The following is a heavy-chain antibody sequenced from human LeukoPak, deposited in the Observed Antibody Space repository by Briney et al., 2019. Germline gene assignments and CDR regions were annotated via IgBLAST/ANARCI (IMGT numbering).Heavy chain of an antibody. CDR1: GYTFTSYG. CDR2: ISAYNGNT. J-gene: IGHJ4*02. D-gene: IGHD3-10*01. CDR3: ARDQGITMVRGVIKDDFDY. Sequence: ASVKVSCKASGYTFTSYGISWVRQAPGQGLEWMGWISAYNGNTNYAQKLQGRVTTTTDTSTSTAYMELRSPRSDDTAVYYCARDQGITMVRGVIKDDFDYWGQGTLVTVSS. V-gene: IGHV1-18*01.